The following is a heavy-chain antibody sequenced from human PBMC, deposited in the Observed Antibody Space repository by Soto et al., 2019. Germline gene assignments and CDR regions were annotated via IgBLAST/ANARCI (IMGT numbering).Heavy chain of an antibody. D-gene: IGHD6-19*01. Sequence: QVQLVESGGGVVQPGRSLRLSCAASGFTFSSYAMHWVRQAPGKGLEWVAGISYDGSNKYYADSVKGRFTISRDNSKNTLYLQMNSLRAEDTAVYYCARASAGGAVAGDFDYWGQGTLVTVSS. J-gene: IGHJ4*02. CDR1: GFTFSSYA. CDR2: ISYDGSNK. V-gene: IGHV3-30-3*01. CDR3: ARASAGGAVAGDFDY.